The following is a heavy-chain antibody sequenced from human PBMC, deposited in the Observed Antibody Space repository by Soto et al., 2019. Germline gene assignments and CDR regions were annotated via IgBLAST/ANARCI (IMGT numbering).Heavy chain of an antibody. Sequence: GGSLRLSCAASGFTFSSYGMHWVRQAPGKGLEWVAVISYDGSNKYYADSVKGRFTISRDNSKNTLYLQMNSLRAEDTAVYYCAKQWIGEGIAARLRAYYYYYYGMDVWGQGTTVTVSS. J-gene: IGHJ6*02. CDR1: GFTFSSYG. D-gene: IGHD6-6*01. CDR3: AKQWIGEGIAARLRAYYYYYYGMDV. CDR2: ISYDGSNK. V-gene: IGHV3-30*18.